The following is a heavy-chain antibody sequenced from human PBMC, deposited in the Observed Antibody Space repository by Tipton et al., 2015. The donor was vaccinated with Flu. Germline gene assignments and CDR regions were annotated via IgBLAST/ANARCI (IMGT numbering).Heavy chain of an antibody. D-gene: IGHD1-7*01. CDR2: IYYSGST. Sequence: LRLSCTVSGGSISSYYWSWIRQPPGKGLEWIGYIYYSGSTNYNPSLKSRVTMSVDTSKNQFSLKLSSVAAADTAVYYCARAKTTKGPDAFDIWGQGTMVTVSS. J-gene: IGHJ3*02. V-gene: IGHV4-59*01. CDR3: ARAKTTKGPDAFDI. CDR1: GGSISSYY.